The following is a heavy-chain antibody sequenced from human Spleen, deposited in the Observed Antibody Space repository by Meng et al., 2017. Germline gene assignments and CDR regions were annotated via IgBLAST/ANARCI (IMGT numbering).Heavy chain of an antibody. D-gene: IGHD6-19*01. V-gene: IGHV1-69*13. CDR1: GGTFSSYA. CDR3: ARAGYSSGWYGEDFDY. J-gene: IGHJ4*02. CDR2: IIPIFGTA. Sequence: SVKVSCKASGGTFSSYAISWVRQAPGQGLEWMGGIIPIFGTANYAQKFQGRVTITADESTSTAYMELSSLRSEDTAVYYCARAGYSSGWYGEDFDYWGQGNLVNVAS.